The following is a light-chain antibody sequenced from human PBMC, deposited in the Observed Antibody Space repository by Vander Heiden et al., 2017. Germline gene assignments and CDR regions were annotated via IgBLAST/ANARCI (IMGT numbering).Light chain of an antibody. J-gene: IGKJ5*01. V-gene: IGKV3-11*01. Sequence: EIVLTQSPATLSWSPGERATLSCRASQSVSSYLAWYQQKPGQAPRLLIYAASNRATGIPARFSGSGSGTDFTLTISSLEPEDFAVYYCQQRSNWPITFGQGTRLEIK. CDR1: QSVSSY. CDR3: QQRSNWPIT. CDR2: AAS.